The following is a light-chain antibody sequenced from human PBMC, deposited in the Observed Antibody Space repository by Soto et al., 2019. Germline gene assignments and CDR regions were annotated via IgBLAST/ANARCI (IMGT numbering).Light chain of an antibody. J-gene: IGKJ3*01. CDR1: QYISNN. CDR3: QQYSYCPPH. CDR2: GAS. Sequence: EIVMTQSPATLSVSPGERATLSCRASQYISNNLAWYQQKPGQAPRLLVYGASTRATGIPARFSGSGSGTEFTLTISGLPSEDFAVYYCQQYSYCPPHFGPGTTVDIK. V-gene: IGKV3-15*01.